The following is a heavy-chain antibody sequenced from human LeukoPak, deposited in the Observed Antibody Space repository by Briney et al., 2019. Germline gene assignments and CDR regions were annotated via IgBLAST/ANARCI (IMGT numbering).Heavy chain of an antibody. CDR3: AKPPGSGSSYAASYYYYYMDV. CDR2: ISGSGGST. D-gene: IGHD3-10*01. Sequence: QPGGSLRLSCAASGFTFSSYAMSWVRQAPGKGLEWVSAISGSGGSTYYADSVKGRFTISRDNSKNTLYLQMNSLRAEDTAVYYCAKPPGSGSSYAASYYYYYMDVWGKGTTVTVSS. J-gene: IGHJ6*03. CDR1: GFTFSSYA. V-gene: IGHV3-23*01.